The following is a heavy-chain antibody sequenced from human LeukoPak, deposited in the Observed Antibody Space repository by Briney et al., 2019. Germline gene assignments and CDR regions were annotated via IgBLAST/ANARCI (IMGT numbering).Heavy chain of an antibody. Sequence: SETLSLTCTVSGGSISSYYWSWIRQPPGKGLEWTGYIYYSGSTNYNPSLKSRVTISVDTSKNQFSLKLSSVTAADTAVYYCARGARSSSWFFDYWGQGTLVTVSS. CDR3: ARGARSSSWFFDY. CDR1: GGSISSYY. D-gene: IGHD6-13*01. CDR2: IYYSGST. V-gene: IGHV4-59*01. J-gene: IGHJ4*02.